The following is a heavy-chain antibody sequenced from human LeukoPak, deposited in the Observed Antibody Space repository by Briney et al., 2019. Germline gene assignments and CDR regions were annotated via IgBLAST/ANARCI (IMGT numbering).Heavy chain of an antibody. J-gene: IGHJ3*02. D-gene: IGHD1-26*01. V-gene: IGHV3-11*04. CDR1: GFTFSVYY. CDR2: ISGTGTNT. Sequence: GGSLRLSCAASGFTFSVYYMGWVRQAPGKGLEWLSYISGTGTNTFYADSVKGRFTISRDNAKNSLDLQMNSLRAEDTAVDFCGRDFGLIGAKRSFDIWGQGTMVTVSS. CDR3: GRDFGLIGAKRSFDI.